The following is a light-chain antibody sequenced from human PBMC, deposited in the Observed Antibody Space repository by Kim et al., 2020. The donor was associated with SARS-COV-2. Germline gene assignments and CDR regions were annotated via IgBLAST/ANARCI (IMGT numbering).Light chain of an antibody. CDR1: KLGDKY. V-gene: IGLV3-1*01. J-gene: IGLJ2*01. Sequence: GSPGQTASITCSGDKLGDKYACWYQQKPGQSPVLVIYQDSKRPSGIPERFSGSNSGNTATLTISGTQAMDEADYYCQAWDSSTVVFGGGTQLAVL. CDR2: QDS. CDR3: QAWDSSTVV.